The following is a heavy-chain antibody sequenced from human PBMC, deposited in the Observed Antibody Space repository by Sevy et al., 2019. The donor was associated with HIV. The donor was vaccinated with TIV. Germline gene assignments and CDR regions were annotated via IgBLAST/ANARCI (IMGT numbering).Heavy chain of an antibody. D-gene: IGHD2-8*01. CDR3: AREGCTKPHDY. CDR2: IKGDGSDK. V-gene: IGHV3-7*03. Sequence: GGSLRLSCAASGFSFSANWMNWVRQAPGKGLEWVANIKGDGSDKHYVDSVEGRFTISRDNAKNVLYLQMNNLRPEDTAVYYCAREGCTKPHDYWGQGTLVTVSS. J-gene: IGHJ4*02. CDR1: GFSFSANW.